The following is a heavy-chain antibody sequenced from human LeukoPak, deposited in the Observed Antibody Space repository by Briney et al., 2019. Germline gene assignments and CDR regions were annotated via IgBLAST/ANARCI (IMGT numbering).Heavy chain of an antibody. V-gene: IGHV6-1*01. D-gene: IGHD6-19*01. CDR1: GDSVSSISAS. Sequence: SQTLSLTCVISGDSVSSISASWNWIRQSPSRGLEWLGRTYYRPKWYSDYAVSVKSRITVNADTSKNQFSLYLKSVTPEDTAVYYCARDNVYAGIPVAGFDFWGRGTLVTASS. CDR2: TYYRPKWYS. J-gene: IGHJ4*02. CDR3: ARDNVYAGIPVAGFDF.